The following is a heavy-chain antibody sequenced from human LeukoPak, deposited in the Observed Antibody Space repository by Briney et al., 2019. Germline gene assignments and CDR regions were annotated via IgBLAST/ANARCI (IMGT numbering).Heavy chain of an antibody. CDR2: IYYSGST. J-gene: IGHJ4*02. V-gene: IGHV4-34*01. CDR1: GGSFSGDF. CDR3: ASIPRVVVPAAIPYYFDY. Sequence: SETLSLTCAVYGGSFSGDFWSWIRQSPGKGLEWIGSIYYSGSTYYNPSLKSRVTISVDTSKNQFSLKLSSVTAADTAVYYCASIPRVVVPAAIPYYFDYWGQGTLVTVSS. D-gene: IGHD2-2*01.